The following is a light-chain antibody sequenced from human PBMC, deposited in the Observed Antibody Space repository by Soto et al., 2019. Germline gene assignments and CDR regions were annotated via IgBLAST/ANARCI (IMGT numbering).Light chain of an antibody. J-gene: IGKJ4*01. CDR3: QQRSSWPLT. CDR2: DAS. V-gene: IGKV3-11*01. CDR1: QSISSF. Sequence: EIVLTQSPATLSLSPGERATLSCRASQSISSFLAWYQQKRGQAPRLLIYDASNRATGIPVRFSGSGSGTDFTLTISSLEPEDFAVYYCQQRSSWPLTFGGGTKVDSK.